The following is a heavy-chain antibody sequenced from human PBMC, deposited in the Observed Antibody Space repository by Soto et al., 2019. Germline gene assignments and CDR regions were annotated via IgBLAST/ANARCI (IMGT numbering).Heavy chain of an antibody. CDR1: GFTVSSYG. Sequence: QVQLVESGGGVVQPGRSLRLSCAASGFTVSSYGMHWVRQAPGKGLEWVALIRYDGNDKYYADSVKGRFTISRDNSNNTQYLQMNSLTAEDTAMYYCARSRDGHNHGYSWGQGTLVTVSS. J-gene: IGHJ5*02. D-gene: IGHD6-13*01. CDR2: IRYDGNDK. CDR3: ARSRDGHNHGYS. V-gene: IGHV3-33*01.